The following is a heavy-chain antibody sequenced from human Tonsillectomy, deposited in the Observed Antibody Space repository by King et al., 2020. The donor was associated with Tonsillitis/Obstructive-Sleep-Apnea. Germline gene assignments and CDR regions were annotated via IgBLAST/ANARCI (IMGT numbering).Heavy chain of an antibody. CDR3: ARHEYCSSSSCQPKYYYYGMDV. CDR1: GNSFNSYW. J-gene: IGHJ6*02. CDR2: IDPSDSYI. Sequence: VQLVESGAEVKKPGESLRISCTGSGNSFNSYWISWVRQMPGKGLEWMGGIDPSDSYINYSPSFQGHVTISADKSISTAYLQWSSLKASDTAMYYCARHEYCSSSSCQPKYYYYGMDVWGHGTTVTVSS. V-gene: IGHV5-10-1*03. D-gene: IGHD2-2*01.